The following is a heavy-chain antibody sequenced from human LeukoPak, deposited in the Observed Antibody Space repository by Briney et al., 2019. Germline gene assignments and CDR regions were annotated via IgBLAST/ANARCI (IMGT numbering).Heavy chain of an antibody. J-gene: IGHJ3*02. V-gene: IGHV6-1*01. CDR2: TYYRSKWYN. D-gene: IGHD2-21*02. CDR3: AIYRDSRGCRFDI. CDR1: GDSVSSNSAA. Sequence: HSQTLSLTCVIAGDSVSSNSAAWNWIRQSPSRGLEWLGRTYYRSKWYNDYAVSVKSRITINPDTSNNQFSLHLDPVALDDTAVYYCAIYRDSRGCRFDIWGQGTMVTVSS.